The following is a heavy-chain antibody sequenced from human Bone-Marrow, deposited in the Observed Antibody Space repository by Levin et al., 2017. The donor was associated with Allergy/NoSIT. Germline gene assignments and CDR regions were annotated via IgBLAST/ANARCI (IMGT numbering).Heavy chain of an antibody. Sequence: AGGSLRLSCAASGFTFSDYYMSWIRQAPGKGLEWVSYISGGGSTIYYADSVRGRFTISRDNAKNSMYLQMKSLRADDTGVYYCARDPLWLGELQDYWGQGTLVTVSS. CDR3: ARDPLWLGELQDY. CDR2: ISGGGSTI. J-gene: IGHJ4*02. V-gene: IGHV3-11*01. CDR1: GFTFSDYY. D-gene: IGHD3-10*01.